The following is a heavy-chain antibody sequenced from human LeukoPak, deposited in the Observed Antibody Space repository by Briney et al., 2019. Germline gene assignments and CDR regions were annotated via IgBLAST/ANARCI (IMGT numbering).Heavy chain of an antibody. J-gene: IGHJ4*02. CDR2: IYYRGDT. D-gene: IGHD6-19*01. V-gene: IGHV4-34*01. CDR1: GGSFSGYY. CDR3: ARGRIAVALDY. Sequence: SETLSLTCAVYGGSFSGYYWSWIRQPPGKGPEWIGSIYYRGDTYYNPSLKSRVTISVDKSKNQFSLKLSSVTAADTAVYYCARGRIAVALDYWGQGTLVTVSS.